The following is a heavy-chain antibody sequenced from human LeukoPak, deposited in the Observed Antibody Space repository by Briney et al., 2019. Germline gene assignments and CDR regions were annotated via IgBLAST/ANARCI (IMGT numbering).Heavy chain of an antibody. D-gene: IGHD3-10*02. V-gene: IGHV3-48*04. CDR2: ISSSGSTI. CDR3: AELGITMIGGV. J-gene: IGHJ6*04. CDR1: GFTFSSYG. Sequence: GGSLRLSCAASGFTFSSYGMSWVRQAPGKGLEGVSYISSSGSTIYYADSVKGRFTISRDNAKNSLYLQMNSLRAEDTAVYYCAELGITMIGGVWGKGTTVTISS.